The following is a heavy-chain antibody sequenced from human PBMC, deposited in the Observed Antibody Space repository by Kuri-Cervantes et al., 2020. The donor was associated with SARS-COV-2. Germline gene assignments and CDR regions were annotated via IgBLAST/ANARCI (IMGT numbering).Heavy chain of an antibody. D-gene: IGHD6-13*01. CDR2: IKQDGSEK. V-gene: IGHV3-7*01. CDR1: GFTFSSYS. J-gene: IGHJ3*02. Sequence: GESLKISCAASGFTFSSYSMNWVHQAPGKGLEWVANIKQDGSEKYYVDSVKGRFTISRDNAKNSLYLQMNSLRAEDTAVYYCAREDSSSWEGDAFDIWGQGTMVTVSS. CDR3: AREDSSSWEGDAFDI.